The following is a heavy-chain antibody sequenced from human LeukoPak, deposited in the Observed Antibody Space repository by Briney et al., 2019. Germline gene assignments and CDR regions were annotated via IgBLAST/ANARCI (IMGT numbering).Heavy chain of an antibody. D-gene: IGHD3-3*01. V-gene: IGHV5-51*01. CDR3: ARLARPKYYDFWSGYHRVSDAFDI. CDR1: GYSFTSYW. CDR2: IYPGDSDT. Sequence: GESLKISCKGSGYSFTSYWIGWVRQMPGKGLEWMGIIYPGDSDTRYSPSFQGQVTISADKSISTAYLQWSSLKASDTAMYYCARLARPKYYDFWSGYHRVSDAFDIWGQGTMVTVSS. J-gene: IGHJ3*02.